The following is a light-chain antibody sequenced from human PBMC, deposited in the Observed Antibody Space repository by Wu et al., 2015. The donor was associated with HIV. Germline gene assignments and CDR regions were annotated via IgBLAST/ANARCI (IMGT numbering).Light chain of an antibody. J-gene: IGKJ5*01. CDR1: QDIATY. V-gene: IGKV1-9*01. CDR2: DAS. CDR3: QQLNSFPLT. Sequence: IQLTQSPSSLSASIGDRVTITCRASQDIATYLAWYQQIPGKAPRVLIYDASTLQTGVSSRFSGSGSGAEFTLSISGLQREDFAIYYCQQLNSFPLTFGHGDHDWRLN.